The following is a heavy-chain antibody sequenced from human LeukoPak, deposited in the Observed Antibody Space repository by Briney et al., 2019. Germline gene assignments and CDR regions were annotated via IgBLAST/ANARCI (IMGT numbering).Heavy chain of an antibody. V-gene: IGHV3-33*01. CDR2: IWYDGSNK. CDR3: ARDVGYCSGGSCYSRYYGMDV. D-gene: IGHD2-15*01. J-gene: IGHJ6*02. Sequence: GRSLRLSCAASGFTFSSYGMHWVRQAPGKGLEGVAVIWYDGSNKYYADSVKGRFTISRDNSKNTLYLQMNSLRAEDTAVYYCARDVGYCSGGSCYSRYYGMDVWGQGTTVTVSS. CDR1: GFTFSSYG.